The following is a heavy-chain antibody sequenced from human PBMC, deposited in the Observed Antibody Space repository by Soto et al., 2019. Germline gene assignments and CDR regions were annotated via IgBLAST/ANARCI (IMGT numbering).Heavy chain of an antibody. J-gene: IGHJ6*02. CDR3: ARPATYPRVEMATNYYYGMDV. D-gene: IGHD5-12*01. CDR2: IIPIFGTA. Sequence: GASVKVSCKASGGTFSSYAISWVRQAPGQGLEWMGGIIPIFGTANYAQKFQGRVTITADKSTSTAYMELSSLRSEDTAVYYCARPATYPRVEMATNYYYGMDVWGQGTTVTVSS. V-gene: IGHV1-69*06. CDR1: GGTFSSYA.